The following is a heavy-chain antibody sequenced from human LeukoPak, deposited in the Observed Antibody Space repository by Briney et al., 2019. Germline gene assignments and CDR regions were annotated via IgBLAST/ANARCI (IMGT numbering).Heavy chain of an antibody. V-gene: IGHV3-66*02. J-gene: IGHJ4*02. Sequence: GGSLRLSCAASVFTLSSNYMSWVREAPGGGLEGVSVIYSGGGTYYADSVKCRFTISRDNSKNTLYLQMTSLRAEDPGVYYCARDDIRSDFVVVPAAIWGQGTLVNGSS. CDR1: VFTLSSNY. D-gene: IGHD2-2*01. CDR3: ARDDIRSDFVVVPAAI. CDR2: IYSGGGT.